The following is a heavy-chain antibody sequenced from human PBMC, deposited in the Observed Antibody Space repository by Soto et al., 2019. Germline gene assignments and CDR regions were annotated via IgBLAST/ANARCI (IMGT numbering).Heavy chain of an antibody. CDR1: GYNFAGYW. CDR3: ARGGVSTRTFDY. D-gene: IGHD3-3*01. V-gene: IGHV5-51*01. J-gene: IGHJ4*02. CDR2: IYPSDSDT. Sequence: LKISCKGSGYNFAGYWIAWVRQMPGKGLELMGIIYPSDSDTRYRPSFQGQVTISADKSISSAYLQWSSLRASDTAMYYCARGGVSTRTFDYWGQGTQVTVSS.